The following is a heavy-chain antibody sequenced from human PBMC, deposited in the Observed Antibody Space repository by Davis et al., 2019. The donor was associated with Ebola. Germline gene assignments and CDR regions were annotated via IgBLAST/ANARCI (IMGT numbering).Heavy chain of an antibody. D-gene: IGHD4-17*01. Sequence: MPSETLSLTCTVSGVSISSYYWSWIRQPPGKGPEWIGDIYYSGSTDYNPSLKSRVTISVDTSKNQFSLKLSSVTAADTAVYYCARGNYGDYIVLYYYNMDVWGQGTTVTVSS. V-gene: IGHV4-59*01. CDR3: ARGNYGDYIVLYYYNMDV. CDR1: GVSISSYY. J-gene: IGHJ6*02. CDR2: IYYSGST.